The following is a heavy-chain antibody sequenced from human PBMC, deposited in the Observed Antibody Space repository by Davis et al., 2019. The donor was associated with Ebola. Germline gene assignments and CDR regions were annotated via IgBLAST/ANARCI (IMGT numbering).Heavy chain of an antibody. J-gene: IGHJ6*02. Sequence: AASVKVSCKVSGYTLTELSMHWVRQAPGKGLEWMGGFDPEDGETIYAQKFQGRVTMTEDTSTDTAYMELSSLRSEDTAVYYCATGSYCTNGVCYSRGGMDVWGQGTTVTVSS. CDR3: ATGSYCTNGVCYSRGGMDV. D-gene: IGHD2-8*01. CDR2: FDPEDGET. CDR1: GYTLTELS. V-gene: IGHV1-24*01.